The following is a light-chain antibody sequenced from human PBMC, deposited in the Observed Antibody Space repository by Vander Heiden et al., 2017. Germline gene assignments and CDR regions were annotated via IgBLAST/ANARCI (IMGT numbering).Light chain of an antibody. V-gene: IGKV4-1*01. Sequence: DIVMTQSPDSLAVSLGERATINCKSSQTILDITNNCNYLAWYQKKPGQPPKLLISGASTRGSGVPDRFSGSGSGTDFTLTISNLQAEDVAVYYCQQYYSTPRAFGQGTTVEIK. J-gene: IGKJ1*01. CDR2: GAS. CDR3: QQYYSTPRA. CDR1: QTILDITNNCNY.